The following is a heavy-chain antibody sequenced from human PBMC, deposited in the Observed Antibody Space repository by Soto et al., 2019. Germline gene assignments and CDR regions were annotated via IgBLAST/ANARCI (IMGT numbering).Heavy chain of an antibody. CDR3: VSLTTGTTWYAFDI. Sequence: EVQLVESGGGLVQPGGSVRLSCASSGFTFSSHCMHWVRQVPGKGLVWVSRITSDGSSTNYADSVKGRFTISRDNAKNTLYLQRNSLRAEDTAVYYCVSLTTGTTWYAFDIWGQGTMVTVSS. CDR1: GFTFSSHC. D-gene: IGHD1-7*01. V-gene: IGHV3-74*01. J-gene: IGHJ3*02. CDR2: ITSDGSST.